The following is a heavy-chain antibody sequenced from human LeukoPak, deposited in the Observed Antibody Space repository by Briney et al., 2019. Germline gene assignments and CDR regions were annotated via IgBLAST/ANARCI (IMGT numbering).Heavy chain of an antibody. CDR2: TNHSGST. Sequence: NPSETLSLTCAVYGGSFSGYYWTWIRQPPGKGLEWIGETNHSGSTNYNPSLKSRVTISVDTSKNQFSLNLSSVTAADTAVYYCARGGRSARWWNYWGQGTLVTVSS. J-gene: IGHJ4*02. D-gene: IGHD2-15*01. CDR3: ARGGRSARWWNY. CDR1: GGSFSGYY. V-gene: IGHV4-34*01.